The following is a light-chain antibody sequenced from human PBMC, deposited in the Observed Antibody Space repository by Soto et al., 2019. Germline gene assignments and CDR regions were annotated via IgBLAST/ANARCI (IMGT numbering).Light chain of an antibody. CDR2: DAS. J-gene: IGKJ1*01. V-gene: IGKV1-39*01. Sequence: DIQMTQSPSSLSASVGDRVTITCRASQTIRYSLNWYQQKPGKAPTVLIYDASTLQSGVPPRFSGSGSGTDFVLTISSLQPEDFATYYCHQTAGALTWTFGQGTRVEAK. CDR1: QTIRYS. CDR3: HQTAGALTWT.